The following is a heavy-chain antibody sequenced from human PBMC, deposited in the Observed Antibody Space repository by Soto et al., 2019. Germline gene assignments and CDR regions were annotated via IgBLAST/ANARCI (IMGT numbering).Heavy chain of an antibody. J-gene: IGHJ4*02. Sequence: ASVKVSCKASGYTFTNYHLHWVRQAPGQGLEWMGMINPRDGDTGYEQNFRGRVTMTRDTSTSTVYMDLSSLRSEDTAVYYCAREASGGLFDYWGQGTLVTVSS. CDR2: INPRDGDT. V-gene: IGHV1-46*01. CDR1: GYTFTNYH. D-gene: IGHD2-8*02. CDR3: AREASGGLFDY.